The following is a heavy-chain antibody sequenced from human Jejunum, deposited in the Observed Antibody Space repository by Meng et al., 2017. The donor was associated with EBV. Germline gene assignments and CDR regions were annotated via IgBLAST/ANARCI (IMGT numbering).Heavy chain of an antibody. Sequence: QVQLVQPGSEVKKPGASVKVSCKASGYTFTTYFLHWVRQAPGQGLEWMGIINTRGGTTTYAQGFQGRVTMSRDTSTGTVYMDLSGLTSEDTAMYYCARTFGDYDAFDYWGQGTLVTVSS. CDR1: GYTFTTYF. CDR2: INTRGGTT. J-gene: IGHJ4*02. D-gene: IGHD4-17*01. V-gene: IGHV1-46*01. CDR3: ARTFGDYDAFDY.